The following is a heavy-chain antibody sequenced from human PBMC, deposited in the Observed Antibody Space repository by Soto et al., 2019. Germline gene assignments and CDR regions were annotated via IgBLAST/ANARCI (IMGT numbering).Heavy chain of an antibody. V-gene: IGHV3-30-3*01. J-gene: IGHJ6*02. CDR2: ISYDGNNK. Sequence: PGGSLRLSCAASGFTFSRFSMHWVGQAPGKGLAWVAVISYDGNNKHFAESVKGRFSISRDDSKNTVYLEMNNLRGDDSAVYYCARDHGMFLSYYYYGMDVWGQGTTVTVSS. D-gene: IGHD3-10*02. CDR3: ARDHGMFLSYYYYGMDV. CDR1: GFTFSRFS.